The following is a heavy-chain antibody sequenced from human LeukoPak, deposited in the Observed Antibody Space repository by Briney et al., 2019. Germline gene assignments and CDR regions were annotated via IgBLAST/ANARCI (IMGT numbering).Heavy chain of an antibody. J-gene: IGHJ4*02. CDR1: GGSISSAAYY. D-gene: IGHD6-13*01. CDR2: IYHNGIT. CDR3: AREALAAPYPDY. Sequence: SQTLSLTCTVSGGSISSAAYYCSWIRQPPGKGLEWIGYIYHNGITNYNPSLKSRVTMSVDTSKNQFSLKLTSVTAADTAVYYCAREALAAPYPDYWGRGTLVTVSS. V-gene: IGHV4-30-2*01.